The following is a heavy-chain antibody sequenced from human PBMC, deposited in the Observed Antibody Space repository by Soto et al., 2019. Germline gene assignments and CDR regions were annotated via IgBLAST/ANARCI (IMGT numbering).Heavy chain of an antibody. D-gene: IGHD3-22*01. CDR2: IRSKANSYAT. V-gene: IGHV3-73*01. J-gene: IGHJ3*02. CDR3: TRLAIDRYYYDSSGYYFRGAFDI. CDR1: GFTFSGSA. Sequence: GGSLRLSCAASGFTFSGSAMHWVRQASGKGLEWVGRIRSKANSYATAYAASVKGRFTISRDDSKNTAYLQMNSLKTEDTAVYYCTRLAIDRYYYDSSGYYFRGAFDIWGQGTMVTVSS.